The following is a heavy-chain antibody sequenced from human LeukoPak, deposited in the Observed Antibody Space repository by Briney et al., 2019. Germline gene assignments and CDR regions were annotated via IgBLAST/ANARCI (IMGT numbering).Heavy chain of an antibody. CDR3: ARSVRYFDWLLYPNWFDP. CDR2: IYPGDSDT. J-gene: IGHJ5*02. D-gene: IGHD3-9*01. V-gene: IGHV5-51*01. CDR1: GYSFTSYW. Sequence: GESLKISCKGSGYSFTSYWIGWVRQTPGKGLEWMGIIYPGDSDTRYSPSFQGQVTISADKSISTAYLQWSSLKASDTAMYYCARSVRYFDWLLYPNWFDPWAREPWSPSPQ.